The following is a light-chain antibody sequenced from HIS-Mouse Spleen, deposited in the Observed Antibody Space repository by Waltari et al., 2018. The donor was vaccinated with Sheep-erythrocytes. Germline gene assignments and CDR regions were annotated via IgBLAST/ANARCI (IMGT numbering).Light chain of an antibody. Sequence: IVLTQSPGSLSLSPGERATLSRRASQSFSSSYLAWYQQKPGQAPRLLIYGASSRATGIPDRFSGSGSGTDFTLTISRLEPEDFAVYYCQQYGSSPWPFGQGTKVEIK. J-gene: IGKJ1*01. CDR1: QSFSSSY. CDR3: QQYGSSPWP. CDR2: GAS. V-gene: IGKV3-20*01.